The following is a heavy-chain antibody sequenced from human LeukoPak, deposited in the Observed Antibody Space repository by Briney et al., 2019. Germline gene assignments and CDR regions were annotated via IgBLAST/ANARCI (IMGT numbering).Heavy chain of an antibody. V-gene: IGHV1-18*01. J-gene: IGHJ3*02. D-gene: IGHD3-3*01. CDR2: ISAYNGNT. CDR1: GYAFTSYG. Sequence: GASVKVSCKASGYAFTSYGISWVRQAPGQGLEWMGWISAYNGNTNYAQKLQGRVTMTTDTSTSTAYMELRRLRSDDTAVYYCARGGRPTTEYYDFWSGIYRGTGSHDAFDIWGQGTMVTVSS. CDR3: ARGGRPTTEYYDFWSGIYRGTGSHDAFDI.